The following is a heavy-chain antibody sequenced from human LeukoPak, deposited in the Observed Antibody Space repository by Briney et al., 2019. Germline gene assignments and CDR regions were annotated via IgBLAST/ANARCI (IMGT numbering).Heavy chain of an antibody. D-gene: IGHD5-18*01. CDR2: ISSSSSYI. J-gene: IGHJ3*02. V-gene: IGHV3-21*01. CDR1: GFTFSSYS. Sequence: GSQRLSCAASGFTFSSYSMNWVRQAPGKGLEWVSSISSSSSYIYYADSVKGRFTISRDNAKNSLYLQMNSLRAEDTAVYYCARGGAMVSDAFDIWGQGTMVTVSS. CDR3: ARGGAMVSDAFDI.